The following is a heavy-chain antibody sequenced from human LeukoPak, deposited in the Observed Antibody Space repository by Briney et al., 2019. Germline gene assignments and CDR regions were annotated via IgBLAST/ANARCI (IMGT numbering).Heavy chain of an antibody. D-gene: IGHD3-22*01. V-gene: IGHV3-23*01. CDR3: ARVDYYDSSGYCYGFDY. Sequence: GGSLRLSCAASGFTFSSYAMSWVRQAPGKGLEWVSAISGSGGSTFYADSVKGRFTISRDNSKNTLYLQMNSLRAEDTAVYYCARVDYYDSSGYCYGFDYWGQGTLVTVSS. CDR1: GFTFSSYA. CDR2: ISGSGGST. J-gene: IGHJ4*02.